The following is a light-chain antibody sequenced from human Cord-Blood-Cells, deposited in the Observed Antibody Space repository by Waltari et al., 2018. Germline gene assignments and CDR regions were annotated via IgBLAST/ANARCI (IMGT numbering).Light chain of an antibody. CDR1: QSVLYSANSKNY. CDR3: QQYSSTPFT. V-gene: IGKV4-1*01. Sequence: DIVMTHSPDSLAVSLGEKATINCKSSQSVLYSANSKNYLAWYQQKPGQSPKLLIYWSSTRASGVPGRCSSSGAAADSTLTISRLQAEDVADYYCQQYSSTPFTFGPGTKVDIK. CDR2: WSS. J-gene: IGKJ3*01.